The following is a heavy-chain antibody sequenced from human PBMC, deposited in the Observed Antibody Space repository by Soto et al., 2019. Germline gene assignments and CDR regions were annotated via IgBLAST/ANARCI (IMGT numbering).Heavy chain of an antibody. CDR2: IYYSGST. CDR3: ARVKRMTTVPYAVPFDY. CDR1: GGSISSYY. D-gene: IGHD4-4*01. V-gene: IGHV4-59*12. J-gene: IGHJ4*02. Sequence: PSETLSLTCTVSGGSISSYYWSWIRQPPGKGLEWIGYIYYSGSTYYNPSLKSRVTISVDTSKNQFSLKLSSVTAADTAVYYCARVKRMTTVPYAVPFDYWGQGTLVTVSS.